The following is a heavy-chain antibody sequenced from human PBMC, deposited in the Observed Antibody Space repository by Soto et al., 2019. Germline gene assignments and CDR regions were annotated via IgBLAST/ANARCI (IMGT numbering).Heavy chain of an antibody. CDR3: ARDRGYGQFDC. Sequence: SGGSLRLSCAASGFTFSNYWMSWVRQAPGKGLEWVANIKQDGSEMFYVDSVKGRFTISRDNAKNSLYLQMNSLKAEDTAVYYCARDRGYGQFDCWGQGTLVTV. CDR1: GFTFSNYW. CDR2: IKQDGSEM. V-gene: IGHV3-7*01. J-gene: IGHJ4*02. D-gene: IGHD5-12*01.